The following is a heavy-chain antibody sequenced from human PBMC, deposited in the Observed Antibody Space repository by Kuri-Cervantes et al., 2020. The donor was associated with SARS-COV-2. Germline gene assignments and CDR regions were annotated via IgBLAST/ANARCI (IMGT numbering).Heavy chain of an antibody. Sequence: GGSLRLSCAASGFTFSSYEMNWVRQAPGKGLEWVSYISSSGSTIYYADSVKGRFTISRDNAKNSLYLQMNSLRAEDTAVYYCARDGLVTTVRGFDYWGQGTLVTVSS. CDR2: ISSSGSTI. CDR3: ARDGLVTTVRGFDY. CDR1: GFTFSSYE. J-gene: IGHJ4*02. D-gene: IGHD4-17*01. V-gene: IGHV3-48*03.